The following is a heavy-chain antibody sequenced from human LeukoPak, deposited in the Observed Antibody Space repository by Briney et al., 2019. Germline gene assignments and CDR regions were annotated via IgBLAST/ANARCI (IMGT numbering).Heavy chain of an antibody. CDR3: ARDEGDGSYFDN. J-gene: IGHJ4*02. Sequence: SETLSLTCTVSGGSISSYYWSWVRQPAGKGLEWIGRIYASGNTNYNPSLKGRVTMTVDTSKNQFSLKLSSMTAADTAVYYCARDEGDGSYFDNWGQGTLVTVSS. CDR2: IYASGNT. V-gene: IGHV4-4*07. CDR1: GGSISSYY. D-gene: IGHD2-15*01.